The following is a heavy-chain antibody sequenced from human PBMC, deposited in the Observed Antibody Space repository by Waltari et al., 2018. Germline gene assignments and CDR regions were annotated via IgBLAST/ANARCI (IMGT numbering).Heavy chain of an antibody. CDR2: IYHSGST. V-gene: IGHV4-38-2*01. CDR1: GYSISSGYY. J-gene: IGHJ6*02. D-gene: IGHD6-13*01. Sequence: QVQLQESGPGLVKPSETLSLTCAVSGYSISSGYYWGWIRQPPGKGLGWIGSIYHSGSTSSNPSLKSRGTISVDTSKNQFSLKLSSVTAADTAVYYCAGAYSSSWGYYYYGMDVWGQGTTVTVSS. CDR3: AGAYSSSWGYYYYGMDV.